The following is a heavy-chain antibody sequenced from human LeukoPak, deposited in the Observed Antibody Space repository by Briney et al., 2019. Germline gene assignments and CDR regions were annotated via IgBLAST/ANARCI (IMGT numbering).Heavy chain of an antibody. CDR1: GFTFSSYG. CDR2: IWYDGSNK. J-gene: IGHJ3*02. D-gene: IGHD5-18*01. V-gene: IGHV3-33*01. CDR3: ARDGVATAAFDI. Sequence: GGSLRLSCAASGFTFSSYGMHWVRQAPGKGLEWVAVIWYDGSNKYYADSVKGRFTISRDNSKNTLYLQMNSLRAEDTAVYYCARDGVATAAFDIWGQGTMVTVSS.